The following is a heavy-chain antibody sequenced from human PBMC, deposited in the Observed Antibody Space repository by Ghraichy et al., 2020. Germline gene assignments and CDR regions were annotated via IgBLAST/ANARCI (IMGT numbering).Heavy chain of an antibody. J-gene: IGHJ4*02. V-gene: IGHV1-2*02. Sequence: ASVKVSCKASGYTFTGYYMHWVRQAPGQGLEWMGWINPNSGGTNYAQKFQGRVTMTRDTSISTAYMELGRLRSDDTAVYYCARVGYNWNPIYFDYWGQGTLVTVSS. D-gene: IGHD1-20*01. CDR2: INPNSGGT. CDR1: GYTFTGYY. CDR3: ARVGYNWNPIYFDY.